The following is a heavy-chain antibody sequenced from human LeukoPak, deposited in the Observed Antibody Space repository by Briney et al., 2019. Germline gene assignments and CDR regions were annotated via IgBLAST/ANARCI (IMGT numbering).Heavy chain of an antibody. D-gene: IGHD2-8*01. CDR1: GGSISSQY. CDR2: IFYSGDT. V-gene: IGHV4-59*11. Sequence: SETLSLTCTVSGGSISSQYWNWIRQPPGKGLEWIGFIFYSGDTNYNPSLKRRVTFSVDTSKNQFSLKLSSVTAADTAVYYCARDRSGTIGYCTNGVCYYGVGIDYWGQGTLVTVSS. CDR3: ARDRSGTIGYCTNGVCYYGVGIDY. J-gene: IGHJ4*02.